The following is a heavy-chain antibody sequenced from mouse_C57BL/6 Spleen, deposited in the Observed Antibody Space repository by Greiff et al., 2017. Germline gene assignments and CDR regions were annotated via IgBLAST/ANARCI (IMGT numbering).Heavy chain of an antibody. D-gene: IGHD1-1*01. CDR3: ARVYGSSYPCGYFDV. J-gene: IGHJ1*03. CDR2: IYPGSGST. CDR1: GYTFTSYW. V-gene: IGHV1-55*01. Sequence: VQLQQSGAELVKPGASVKMSCKASGYTFTSYWITWVKQRPGQGLEWIGDIYPGSGSTNYNEKFKSKATLTVDTSSSTAYMQLSSLTSEDSAVYYCARVYGSSYPCGYFDVWGTGTTVTVSS.